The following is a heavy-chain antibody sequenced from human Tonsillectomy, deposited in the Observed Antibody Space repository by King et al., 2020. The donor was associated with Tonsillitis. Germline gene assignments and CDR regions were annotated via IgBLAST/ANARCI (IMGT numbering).Heavy chain of an antibody. J-gene: IGHJ3*02. Sequence: QPVQSGSELKRPGASVRLSCKASGYVFTTYAVNWVRQAPGQGLEWMGRSNTNTGTPTYGQAFRGRFVLSLDTSVTTAYLQISSLKAEDTGVYYCFATGNDGFDIWGQGTMITVSS. V-gene: IGHV7-4-1*02. CDR2: SNTNTGTP. D-gene: IGHD1-14*01. CDR3: FATGNDGFDI. CDR1: GYVFTTYA.